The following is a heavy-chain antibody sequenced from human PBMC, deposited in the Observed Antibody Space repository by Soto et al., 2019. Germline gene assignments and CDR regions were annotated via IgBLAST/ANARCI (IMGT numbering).Heavy chain of an antibody. CDR1: GFTFSSYG. CDR3: AKGYGYFDGDYYFDY. V-gene: IGHV3-30*18. Sequence: GGSLTLSCAASGFTFSSYGMHWVRQAPGKGLGWVAVISYDGSNKYYADSVKGRFTISRDNSKNTLYLQMNSLRAEDTAVYYCAKGYGYFDGDYYFDYWGQGTLVTVSS. CDR2: ISYDGSNK. D-gene: IGHD3-9*01. J-gene: IGHJ4*01.